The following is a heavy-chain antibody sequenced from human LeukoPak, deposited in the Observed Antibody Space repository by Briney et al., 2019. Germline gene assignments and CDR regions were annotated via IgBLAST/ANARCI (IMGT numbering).Heavy chain of an antibody. D-gene: IGHD2-2*01. J-gene: IGHJ6*03. V-gene: IGHV4-34*01. CDR3: AREAHRPDIVVVPAAMPYYYYYMDV. CDR2: INHSGST. CDR1: GGSFSGYY. Sequence: SETLSLTCAAYGGSFSGYYWSWIRQPPGKGLEWIGEINHSGSTNYNPSLKSRVTISVDTSKNQFSLKLSSVTAADTAVYYCAREAHRPDIVVVPAAMPYYYYYMDVWGKGTTVTVSS.